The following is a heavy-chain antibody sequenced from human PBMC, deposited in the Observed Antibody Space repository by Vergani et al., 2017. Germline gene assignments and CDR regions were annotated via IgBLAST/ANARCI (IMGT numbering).Heavy chain of an antibody. J-gene: IGHJ5*02. Sequence: EVQLVESGGGLVKPGGSLRLSCAASGFSFSSYSMNWVRQAPGKGLEWVASISGSSSYVFYRDSVEGRFTITRDNAKKSVYLQMNSLRAEDTAVYYCATKGWGFGWFDPWGQGTLVTVSS. CDR1: GFSFSSYS. D-gene: IGHD3-10*01. V-gene: IGHV3-21*02. CDR2: ISGSSSYV. CDR3: ATKGWGFGWFDP.